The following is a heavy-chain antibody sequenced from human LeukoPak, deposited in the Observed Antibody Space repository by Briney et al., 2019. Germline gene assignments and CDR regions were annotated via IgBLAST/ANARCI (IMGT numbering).Heavy chain of an antibody. Sequence: SETLSLTCAVYGGSFSGYYWSWIRQPPGKGLEWIGEINRSGSTNYNPSLKSRVTISVDTSKNQFSLKLSSVTAADTAVYYCAHDYGDYVGYWGQGTLVTVSS. J-gene: IGHJ4*02. D-gene: IGHD4-17*01. V-gene: IGHV4-34*01. CDR3: AHDYGDYVGY. CDR2: INRSGST. CDR1: GGSFSGYY.